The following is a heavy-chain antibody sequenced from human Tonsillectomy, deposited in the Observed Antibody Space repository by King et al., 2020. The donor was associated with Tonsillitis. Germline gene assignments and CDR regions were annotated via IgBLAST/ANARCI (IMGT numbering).Heavy chain of an antibody. CDR2: IYYSGST. D-gene: IGHD6-19*01. V-gene: IGHV4-59*01. J-gene: IGHJ2*01. CDR1: GGSISSYY. CDR3: ARADSSGWYSNWYLDL. Sequence: VQLQESGPGLVKPSETLSLTCTVSGGSISSYYWSWIRQPPGKGLEWIGYIYYSGSTNYNPSLKSRVTISVDTSKNQFSLKLRSVTAADTALYYCARADSSGWYSNWYLDLWGRGTLVTVSS.